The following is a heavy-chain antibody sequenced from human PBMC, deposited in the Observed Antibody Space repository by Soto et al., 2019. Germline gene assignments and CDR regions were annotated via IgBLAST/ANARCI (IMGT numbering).Heavy chain of an antibody. J-gene: IGHJ5*02. CDR3: ARVVRGITMVRGWFDP. CDR2: INPSGGST. Sequence: ASVKVSCKASGYTFTSYYMHWVLQAPGQGLEWMGIINPSGGSTSYAQKFQGRVTMTRDTSTSTVYMELSSLRSEDTAVYYCARVVRGITMVRGWFDPWGQGTLVTVSS. CDR1: GYTFTSYY. D-gene: IGHD3-10*01. V-gene: IGHV1-46*01.